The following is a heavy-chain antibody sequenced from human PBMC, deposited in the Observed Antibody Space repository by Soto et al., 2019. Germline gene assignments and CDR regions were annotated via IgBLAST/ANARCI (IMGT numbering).Heavy chain of an antibody. J-gene: IGHJ4*02. CDR3: TTEMATTKRDY. CDR2: IKSKTDGGTT. CDR1: GFTFSSYA. Sequence: EVQLLESGGGLVQPGGSLRLSCAASGFTFSSYAMSWVRQAPGKGLEWVGRIKSKTDGGTTDYAAPVKGRFTISRDDSKNTLYLQMNSLKTEDTAVYYCTTEMATTKRDYWGQGTLVTVSS. D-gene: IGHD5-12*01. V-gene: IGHV3-15*01.